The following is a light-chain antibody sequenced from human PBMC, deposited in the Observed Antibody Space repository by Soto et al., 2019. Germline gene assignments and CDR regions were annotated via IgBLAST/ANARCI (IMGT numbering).Light chain of an antibody. CDR2: DAS. Sequence: EIVLTQSASTLSLSAGERATLSCRASQSVSSYLAWYQQKPGQAPRLLIYDASNRATGIPARFSGSGSGTDFTLTISSLESEDFAVYYCQQRSNFITFGQGTRLEIK. CDR3: QQRSNFIT. V-gene: IGKV3-11*01. J-gene: IGKJ5*01. CDR1: QSVSSY.